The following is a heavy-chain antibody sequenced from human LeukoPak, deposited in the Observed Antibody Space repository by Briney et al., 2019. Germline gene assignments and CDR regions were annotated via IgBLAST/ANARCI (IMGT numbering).Heavy chain of an antibody. CDR1: GYTFTSYA. CDR2: INAGNGNT. CDR3: ARGVITMVRGVSAFDI. D-gene: IGHD3-10*01. Sequence: GASVKVSCKASGYTFTSYAMHWVRQAPGQRLEWMGWINAGNGNTKYSQKFQSRVTITRDTSASTAYMELSSLRSEDTAVYYCARGVITMVRGVSAFDIWGQGTMVTVSS. V-gene: IGHV1-3*01. J-gene: IGHJ3*02.